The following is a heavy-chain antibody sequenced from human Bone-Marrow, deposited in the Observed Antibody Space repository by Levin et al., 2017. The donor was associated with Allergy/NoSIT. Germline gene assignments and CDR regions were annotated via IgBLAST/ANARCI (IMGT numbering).Heavy chain of an antibody. CDR1: GGSISSSNW. V-gene: IGHV4-4*02. Sequence: PSETLSLTCAVSGGSISSSNWWSWVRQPPGKGLEWIGEIYHSGSTNYNPSLKSRVTISVDKSKNQFSLKLSSVTAADTAVYYCAREYSSSVNWFDPWGQGTLVTVSS. CDR2: IYHSGST. CDR3: AREYSSSVNWFDP. J-gene: IGHJ5*02. D-gene: IGHD6-6*01.